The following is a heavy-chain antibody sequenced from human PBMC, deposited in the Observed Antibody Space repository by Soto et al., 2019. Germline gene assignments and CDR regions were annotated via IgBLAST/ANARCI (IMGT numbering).Heavy chain of an antibody. V-gene: IGHV4-59*01. CDR2: IYGTGTT. CDR1: DGSISSYY. D-gene: IGHD1-26*01. Sequence: VRLQESGPGLVKPSATLSLTCTVPDGSISSYYWSWIRQPPGKGLEWIGYIYGTGTTNYSPSLTNRVTISVDMSKNQFSLRLSSVTAADTAVYYCAGFSSGTYLFDLWGQGTPVTVSS. CDR3: AGFSSGTYLFDL. J-gene: IGHJ5*02.